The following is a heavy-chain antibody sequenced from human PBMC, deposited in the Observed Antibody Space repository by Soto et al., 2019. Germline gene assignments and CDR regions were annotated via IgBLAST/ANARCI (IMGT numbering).Heavy chain of an antibody. J-gene: IGHJ4*02. D-gene: IGHD3-22*01. Sequence: GWSLRLSCAASGFTFSDYYMSLIRQAPGKGLEWVSYISSSGSTIYYADSVKGRFTISRDNAKNSPYLQMNSLRAEDTAVYYCARDAHYYDSSGQTPVAYWGKGTLVTVFS. CDR2: ISSSGSTI. CDR1: GFTFSDYY. CDR3: ARDAHYYDSSGQTPVAY. V-gene: IGHV3-11*01.